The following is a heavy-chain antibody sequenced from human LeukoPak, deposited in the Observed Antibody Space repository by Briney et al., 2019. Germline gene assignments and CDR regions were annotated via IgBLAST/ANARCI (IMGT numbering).Heavy chain of an antibody. CDR3: PLPALGY. V-gene: IGHV3-64D*08. D-gene: IGHD2-21*01. CDR2: ISTNAGRT. J-gene: IGHJ4*02. CDR1: GFTFSSYA. Sequence: PGGSLRLSCSASGFTFSSYAMHWVRQAPGKGLQYVSVISTNAGRTYYAESVKGRFTISRDNSKNTLYLQMSSLRAEDTAVYFCPLPALGYWGQGALVTVSS.